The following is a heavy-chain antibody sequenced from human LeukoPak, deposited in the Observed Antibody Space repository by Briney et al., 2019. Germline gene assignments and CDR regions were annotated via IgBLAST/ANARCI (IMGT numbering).Heavy chain of an antibody. V-gene: IGHV3-21*06. CDR1: GFTFGSYS. D-gene: IGHD3-22*01. CDR2: ISSSSGYI. Sequence: GGSLRLSCAASGFTFGSYSMNWVRQAPGKGLEWVSSISSSSGYIYYADSVKGRFTISRDNAKNSLYLQMNSLRAEDTAVYYCARGTLPDYFDSLDDAFDIWGQGTVVTVSS. J-gene: IGHJ3*02. CDR3: ARGTLPDYFDSLDDAFDI.